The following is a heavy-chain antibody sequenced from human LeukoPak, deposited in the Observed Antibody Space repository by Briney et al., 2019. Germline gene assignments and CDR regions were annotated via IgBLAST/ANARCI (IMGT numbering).Heavy chain of an antibody. CDR2: INTNTGNP. J-gene: IGHJ4*02. CDR1: GYTFTSYA. CDR3: ARGAGHYYDSSGYRDY. V-gene: IGHV7-4-1*02. Sequence: ASVRVSCKASGYTFTSYAMNWVRQAPGQGLEWMGWINTNTGNPTYAQGLTGRFVFSLDTSVSTAYLQISSLKAEDTAVYYCARGAGHYYDSSGYRDYWGQGTLVTVSS. D-gene: IGHD3-22*01.